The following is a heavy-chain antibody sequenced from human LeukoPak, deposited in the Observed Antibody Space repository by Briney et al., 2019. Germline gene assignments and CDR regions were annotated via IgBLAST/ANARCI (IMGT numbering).Heavy chain of an antibody. V-gene: IGHV3-64*02. CDR2: ISSNGRIT. CDR1: GFTFGTYA. J-gene: IGHJ4*02. Sequence: GGSLRLSCAASGFTFGTYAMHWVRQAPGKGLEYVSAISSNGRITYYADSVRGRFTIYRDNSKNILYLQMDSLRTEGTAVYYCARVSGWYWFDNWGQGTLVTVSS. D-gene: IGHD6-19*01. CDR3: ARVSGWYWFDN.